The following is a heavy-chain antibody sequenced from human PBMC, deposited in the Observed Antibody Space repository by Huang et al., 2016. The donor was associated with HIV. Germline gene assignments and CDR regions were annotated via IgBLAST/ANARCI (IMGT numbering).Heavy chain of an antibody. CDR2: VSYTASNK. J-gene: IGHJ4*02. V-gene: IGHV3-30-3*01. Sequence: QVQLVESGGGVVQPGRSLRLSCTASGFHFSNYAMHWLRQAPGKGLEVVTLVSYTASNKYYADSGKGRFSISRDNSKNTMYLHMNSLRPEDTAVYYCARGRDGRSGFYFGDFDYWGQGTLVTVSS. D-gene: IGHD3-22*01. CDR1: GFHFSNYA. CDR3: ARGRDGRSGFYFGDFDY.